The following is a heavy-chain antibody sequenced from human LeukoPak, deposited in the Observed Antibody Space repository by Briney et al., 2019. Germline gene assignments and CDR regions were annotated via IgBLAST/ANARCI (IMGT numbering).Heavy chain of an antibody. CDR1: GGTFSSYA. CDR2: IIPIFGTA. J-gene: IGHJ4*02. D-gene: IGHD3-22*01. CDR3: ARQSRGGSGYYFLCYFDY. Sequence: GASVKVSCKASGGTFSSYAISWVRQAPGQGLEWMGGIIPIFGTANYAQKFQGRVTMTRDMSTSTVYMELSSLRSEDTAVYYCARQSRGGSGYYFLCYFDYWGQGTLVTVSS. V-gene: IGHV1-69*05.